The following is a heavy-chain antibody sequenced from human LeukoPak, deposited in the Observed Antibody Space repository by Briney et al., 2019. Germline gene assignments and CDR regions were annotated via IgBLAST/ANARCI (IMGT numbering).Heavy chain of an antibody. CDR3: ARDTTPSGAFDI. J-gene: IGHJ3*02. Sequence: GGSLRLSCAASGFTFTDYAMNWVRQAPGKGLEWVANIKQDGSEKYYVDSVKGRFTISRDNAKNSLYLQMNSLRAEDTAVYYCARDTTPSGAFDIWGQGTMVTVSP. CDR2: IKQDGSEK. D-gene: IGHD1-26*01. CDR1: GFTFTDYA. V-gene: IGHV3-7*01.